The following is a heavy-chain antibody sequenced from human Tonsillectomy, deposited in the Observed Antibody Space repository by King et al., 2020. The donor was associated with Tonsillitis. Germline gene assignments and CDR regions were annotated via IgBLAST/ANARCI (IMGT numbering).Heavy chain of an antibody. CDR2: IYPDDSDT. D-gene: IGHD4-17*01. V-gene: IGHV5-51*01. Sequence: QLVQSGAEVKNPGESLKISCKGSGYSFSYYWIGWVRQMPGKGLEWMGIIYPDDSDTRYSPSFQGQVTIPADKSITTAYLQWSNLKASDTATYYCARRGFSEDYGDSYYFDYWGQGTLVTVSS. CDR1: GYSFSYYW. J-gene: IGHJ4*02. CDR3: ARRGFSEDYGDSYYFDY.